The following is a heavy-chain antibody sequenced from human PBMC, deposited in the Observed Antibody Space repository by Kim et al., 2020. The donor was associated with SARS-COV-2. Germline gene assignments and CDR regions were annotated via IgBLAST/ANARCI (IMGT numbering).Heavy chain of an antibody. V-gene: IGHV3-33*01. D-gene: IGHD5-18*01. J-gene: IGHJ6*01. Sequence: GGSLRLSCAASGFTFSSHGMHWVRQAPGKGLEWVALIWFDGSNEYYSESVRGRFTISRDNSKKTLYLQMNSLRAEDTAVYNCARDRRYSQYYYYHYGMDV. CDR2: IWFDGSNE. CDR1: GFTFSSHG. CDR3: ARDRRYSQYYYYHYGMDV.